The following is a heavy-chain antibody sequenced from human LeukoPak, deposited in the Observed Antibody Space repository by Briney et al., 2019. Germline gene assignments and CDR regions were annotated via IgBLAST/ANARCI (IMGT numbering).Heavy chain of an antibody. Sequence: GGSLRLSCAASGFTFSNFWMHWVRQAPGKGLVWVALIYGDGSFTRYADSVKGRFTISRDNAKNTVYLQMNSLRVEDTAVYYCARSGAVAGGSNLDYWGQGTLVTVSS. CDR3: ARSGAVAGGSNLDY. CDR2: IYGDGSFT. CDR1: GFTFSNFW. J-gene: IGHJ4*02. V-gene: IGHV3-74*01. D-gene: IGHD6-19*01.